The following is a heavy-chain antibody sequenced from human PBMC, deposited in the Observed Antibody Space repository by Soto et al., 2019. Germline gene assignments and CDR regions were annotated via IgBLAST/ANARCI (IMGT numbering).Heavy chain of an antibody. CDR3: AKNGQPPYYYYGMDV. D-gene: IGHD2-8*01. CDR2: ISGYNGDT. CDR1: GYTFSRYG. V-gene: IGHV1-18*01. Sequence: QGQLVQSGPEVKKPGASVKVSCKTSGYTFSRYGISWVRQAPGQGLEWMGWISGYNGDTNYAQKVQGRVTMTIDTSTYTAYRELRSLTSDDTAIYYCAKNGQPPYYYYGMDVWGQGTTVTVSS. J-gene: IGHJ6*02.